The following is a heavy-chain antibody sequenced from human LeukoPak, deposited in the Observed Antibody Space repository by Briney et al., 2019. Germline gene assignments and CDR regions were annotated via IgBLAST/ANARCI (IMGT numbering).Heavy chain of an antibody. CDR3: ARHVGDSSGSGYFDY. V-gene: IGHV4-59*08. J-gene: IGHJ4*02. CDR1: GGSISSYY. CDR2: IYYSGST. D-gene: IGHD3-22*01. Sequence: PSETLSLTCTVSGGSISSYYWSWIRQPPGKGLEWIGYIYYSGSTYYNPSLKSRVTISVDTSKNQFSLKLSSVTAADTAVYYCARHVGDSSGSGYFDYWGQGTLVTVSS.